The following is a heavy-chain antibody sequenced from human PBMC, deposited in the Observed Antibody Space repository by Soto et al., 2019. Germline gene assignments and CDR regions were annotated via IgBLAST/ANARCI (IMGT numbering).Heavy chain of an antibody. CDR2: ISAYNGNT. Sequence: QVQLVQSGAEVKKPGASVKVSCKASGYTFTSYGISWVRQAPGQGLEWMGWISAYNGNTNYAQKLQGRVTMTTDTSTSTAYMELRSLRSDDTAVYYCARDSWGLSSSWYRFYYYYGMDVWGQGTTVTVSS. CDR1: GYTFTSYG. CDR3: ARDSWGLSSSWYRFYYYYGMDV. J-gene: IGHJ6*02. V-gene: IGHV1-18*01. D-gene: IGHD6-13*01.